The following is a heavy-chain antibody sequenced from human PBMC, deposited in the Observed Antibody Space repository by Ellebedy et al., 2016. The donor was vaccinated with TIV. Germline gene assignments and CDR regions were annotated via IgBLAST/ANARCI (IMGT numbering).Heavy chain of an antibody. CDR1: GFTFSSYA. CDR3: ATQWELYD. D-gene: IGHD1-26*01. V-gene: IGHV3-7*01. J-gene: IGHJ4*02. CDR2: IKQDGSVK. Sequence: GESLKISCAGSGFTFSSYAMNWVRQAPGKGLEWVAGIKQDGSVKDYLDSVKGRFTISRDNAKNSLYLQMDSLRVEDTGVYYCATQWELYDWGQGTPVTVSS.